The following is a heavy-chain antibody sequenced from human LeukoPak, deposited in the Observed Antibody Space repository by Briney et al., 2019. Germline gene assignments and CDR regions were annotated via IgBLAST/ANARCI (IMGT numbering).Heavy chain of an antibody. Sequence: GGSLRLSCGASGFTFSSFGMYWVRQAPGKGLEWVAVIWYDESNDDYADSVKGRFTISRDNSKNTLYLQMNSLRAEDTAVYYCARDPSGGAAGGRGDYWGQGTLVTVSS. D-gene: IGHD6-13*01. J-gene: IGHJ4*02. CDR2: IWYDESND. V-gene: IGHV3-33*01. CDR1: GFTFSSFG. CDR3: ARDPSGGAAGGRGDY.